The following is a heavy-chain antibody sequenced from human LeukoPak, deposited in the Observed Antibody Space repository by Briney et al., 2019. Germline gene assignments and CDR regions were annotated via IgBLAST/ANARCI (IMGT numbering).Heavy chain of an antibody. CDR3: ASVDSSCYFDWIDP. Sequence: PGGSLRLSCAASGFTFSSYSMNWVRQAPGKGLGWVSSISSSSSYIYYADSVKGRFTISRDNAKNSLYLQMNSLRAEDTAVYYCASVDSSCYFDWIDPWGQGTLVTVSS. J-gene: IGHJ5*02. CDR2: ISSSSSYI. V-gene: IGHV3-21*01. D-gene: IGHD3-22*01. CDR1: GFTFSSYS.